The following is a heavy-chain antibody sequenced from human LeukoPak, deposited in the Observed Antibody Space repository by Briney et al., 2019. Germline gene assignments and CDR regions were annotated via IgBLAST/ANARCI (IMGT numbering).Heavy chain of an antibody. D-gene: IGHD4-4*01. CDR1: GFTFSSYA. J-gene: IGHJ4*02. V-gene: IGHV3-21*01. Sequence: GGSLRLSCAASGFTFSSYAMSWVRQAPGKGLEWVSSISSSSSYIYYADSVKGRFTISRDNAKNSLYLQMNSLRAEDTAVYYCARDKATVTGGWGQGTLVTVSS. CDR3: ARDKATVTGG. CDR2: ISSSSSYI.